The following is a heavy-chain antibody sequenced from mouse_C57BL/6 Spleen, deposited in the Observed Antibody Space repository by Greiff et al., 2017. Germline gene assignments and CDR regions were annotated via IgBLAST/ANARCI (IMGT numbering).Heavy chain of an antibody. D-gene: IGHD1-1*01. CDR1: GYTFTSYW. Sequence: QVQLKQSGAELVRPGSSVKLSCKASGYTFTSYWMDWVKQRPGQGLEWIGNIYPSDSETHYNQKFKDKATLTVDKSSSTAYMQLSSLTSEDSAVYYCAREGGSSLFAYWGQGTLVTVSA. V-gene: IGHV1-61*01. CDR3: AREGGSSLFAY. J-gene: IGHJ3*01. CDR2: IYPSDSET.